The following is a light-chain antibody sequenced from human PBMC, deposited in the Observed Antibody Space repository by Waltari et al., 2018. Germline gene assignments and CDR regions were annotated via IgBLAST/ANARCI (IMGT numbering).Light chain of an antibody. CDR3: GTWDSSLSVGGGV. V-gene: IGLV1-51*01. CDR1: NSNIGNNY. CDR2: DHS. Sequence: QSVLTQPPSVSAAPGQKVTISCSGSNSNIGNNYVSWYQQLPGTAPKPLIYDHSRRPSLIPDRFSGPKSGPSATLDITGRQTGDEADYYCGTWDSSLSVGGGVFGGGTKLTVL. J-gene: IGLJ3*02.